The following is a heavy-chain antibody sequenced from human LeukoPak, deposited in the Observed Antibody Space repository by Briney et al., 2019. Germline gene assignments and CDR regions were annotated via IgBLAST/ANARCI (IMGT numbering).Heavy chain of an antibody. D-gene: IGHD2-21*01. V-gene: IGHV3-74*01. CDR1: GVTFGSNW. Sequence: GGSLRLSCAASGVTFGSNWMHWVRQVPGKGLVWVSRISGDGSSTSYADSVKGRFTISKDNAKNTLYLQMNSLRAEDTAVYYCGRPSGISIYCMDSWGQGTLVTVSS. CDR3: GRPSGISIYCMDS. J-gene: IGHJ4*02. CDR2: ISGDGSST.